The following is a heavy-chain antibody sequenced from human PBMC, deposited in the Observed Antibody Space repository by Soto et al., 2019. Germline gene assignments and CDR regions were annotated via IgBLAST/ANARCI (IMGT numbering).Heavy chain of an antibody. J-gene: IGHJ4*02. CDR3: AHSKDYSSSWYTLDFSY. Sequence: QITLKESGPTLVKPTQTLTLTCTFSGFSLSTSGVGVGWIRQPPEKALQWLALIYWDDAKRYSPSLNSRLTITKDTSKDEVVLTMTNVDPVDTATDYCAHSKDYSSSWYTLDFSYWGQGTLVTVSS. V-gene: IGHV2-5*02. CDR2: IYWDDAK. CDR1: GFSLSTSGVG. D-gene: IGHD6-13*01.